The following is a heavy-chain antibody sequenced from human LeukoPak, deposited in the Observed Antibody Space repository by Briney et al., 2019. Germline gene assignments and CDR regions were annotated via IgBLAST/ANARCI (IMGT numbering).Heavy chain of an antibody. CDR1: GGSISSGGYS. V-gene: IGHV4-30-2*01. CDR3: ARGPYYYDSSGYIDY. Sequence: PSETLSLTCAVPGGSISSGGYSWSWIRQPPGKGLEWIGYIYHSGSTYYNPSLKSRVTISVDRSKNQFSLKLSSVTAADTAVYYCARGPYYYDSSGYIDYWGQGTLVTVSS. D-gene: IGHD3-22*01. J-gene: IGHJ4*02. CDR2: IYHSGST.